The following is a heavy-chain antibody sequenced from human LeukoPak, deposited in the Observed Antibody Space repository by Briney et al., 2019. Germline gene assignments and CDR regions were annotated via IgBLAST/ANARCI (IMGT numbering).Heavy chain of an antibody. D-gene: IGHD4-17*01. V-gene: IGHV3-11*05. CDR1: GFTFSDYY. CDR3: ARDGDYGDYSDY. Sequence: GGSLRLSCAASGFTFSDYYMSWTRQAPGKGLEWVSYISSSSDYTNYADSVKGRFTISRDNAKNSLYLQMNSLRAEDTAVYYCARDGDYGDYSDYWGQGTLVTVSS. J-gene: IGHJ4*02. CDR2: ISSSSDYT.